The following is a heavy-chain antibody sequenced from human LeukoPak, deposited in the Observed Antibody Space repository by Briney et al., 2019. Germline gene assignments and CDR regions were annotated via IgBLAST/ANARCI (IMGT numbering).Heavy chain of an antibody. Sequence: SETLSLTCAVYGGSFSGYYWSWIRQPPGKGLEWIGEINHSGSTNYNPSLKSRVTISVDRSKNQFSLKLSSVTAADTAVYYCARRALRGFLEWLLSRTFDYWGQGTLVTVSS. CDR3: ARRALRGFLEWLLSRTFDY. D-gene: IGHD3-3*01. CDR1: GGSFSGYY. J-gene: IGHJ4*02. V-gene: IGHV4-34*01. CDR2: INHSGST.